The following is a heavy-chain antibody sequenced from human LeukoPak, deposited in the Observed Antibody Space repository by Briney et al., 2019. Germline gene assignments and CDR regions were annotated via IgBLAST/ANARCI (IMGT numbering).Heavy chain of an antibody. CDR3: ARGLKHYDFWSGYSRPYYMDV. Sequence: ASVSASCTASGYTFTSYDINWVRQAPGQGLEGMGWMNPNSGNTGYTQKFQGRATMTRNTYISTAYMELSSLRSEDTAVYYCARGLKHYDFWSGYSRPYYMDVWGKGTTVTVSS. CDR2: MNPNSGNT. CDR1: GYTFTSYD. J-gene: IGHJ6*03. D-gene: IGHD3-3*01. V-gene: IGHV1-8*01.